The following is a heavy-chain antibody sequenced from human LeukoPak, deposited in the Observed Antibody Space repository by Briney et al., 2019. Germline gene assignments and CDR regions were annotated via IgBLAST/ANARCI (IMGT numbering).Heavy chain of an antibody. J-gene: IGHJ6*02. D-gene: IGHD3-9*01. CDR2: INHSGST. CDR1: GGSFSGYY. V-gene: IGHV4-34*01. Sequence: SETLSLTCAVYGGSFSGYYWSWIRQPPGKGLEWIGEINHSGSTNYNPSLKSRVTISVDKSKNQFSLKLSSVTAADTAVYYCARGPYYDILTGPSGGMDVWGQGTTVTVSS. CDR3: ARGPYYDILTGPSGGMDV.